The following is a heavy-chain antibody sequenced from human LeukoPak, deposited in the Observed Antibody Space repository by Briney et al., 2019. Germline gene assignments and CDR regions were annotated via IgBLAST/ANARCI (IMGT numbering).Heavy chain of an antibody. CDR2: IKQDGSEK. J-gene: IGHJ5*02. CDR1: GFTFSSYW. D-gene: IGHD6-19*01. Sequence: GGSLRLSCAASGFTFSSYWMSWVRQAPGKGLEWVANIKQDGSEKYYVDSVKGRFTISRDNAKNSLYLQMNSLRAEDTAVYYCARASVAGTDWFDPWGQGTLVTVSS. V-gene: IGHV3-7*01. CDR3: ARASVAGTDWFDP.